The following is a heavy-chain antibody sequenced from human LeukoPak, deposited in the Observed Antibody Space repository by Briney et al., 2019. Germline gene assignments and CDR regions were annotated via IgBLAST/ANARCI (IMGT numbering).Heavy chain of an antibody. CDR3: ARSRIAARPDEFDY. CDR2: IYYSGNT. Sequence: SETLSLTCTVSGDSISSTSYYWGWIRQPPGKGLEWIGSIYYSGNTYYSPSLKSRVTISVDTSKNQFSLKLSSVTAADTAVYYCARSRIAARPDEFDYWGQGTLVTVSS. J-gene: IGHJ4*02. CDR1: GDSISSTSYY. D-gene: IGHD6-6*01. V-gene: IGHV4-39*01.